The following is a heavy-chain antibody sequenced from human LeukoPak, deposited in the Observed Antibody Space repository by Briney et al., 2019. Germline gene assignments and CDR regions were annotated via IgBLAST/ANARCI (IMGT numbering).Heavy chain of an antibody. CDR2: ISYDGSNK. D-gene: IGHD3-22*01. Sequence: QPGRSLRLSCAASGFTSSSYAMHWVRQAPGKGLEWVAVISYDGSNKYYADSVKGRFTISRDNSKNTLYLQMNSLRAEDTAVYYCVRGRGVVVITAIDYWGQGTLVTVSS. J-gene: IGHJ4*02. CDR3: VRGRGVVVITAIDY. CDR1: GFTSSSYA. V-gene: IGHV3-30*04.